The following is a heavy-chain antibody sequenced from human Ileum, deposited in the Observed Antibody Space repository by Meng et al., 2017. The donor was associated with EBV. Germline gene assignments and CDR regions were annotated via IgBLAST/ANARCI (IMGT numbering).Heavy chain of an antibody. V-gene: IGHV4-61*08. J-gene: IGHJ4*02. D-gene: IGHD1-26*01. CDR3: ARDLRVGGAFDY. CDR2: VNYNGDS. CDR1: GASVTSSGYY. Sequence: QVPLQPSGPGLVRPSETLSLTCTVSGASVTSSGYYWSWLRQSPGKGLEWLGYVNYNGDSTYNPSLKSRVTIFIDTSKKQFYLNLTSATAADTAIYYCARDLRVGGAFDYWGQGTLVTVSS.